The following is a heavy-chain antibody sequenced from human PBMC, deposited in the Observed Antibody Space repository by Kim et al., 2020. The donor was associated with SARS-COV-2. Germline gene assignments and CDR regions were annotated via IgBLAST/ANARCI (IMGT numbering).Heavy chain of an antibody. V-gene: IGHV3-48*04. CDR1: GLTFNTDS. CDR3: TRDPSRRSDY. Sequence: GGSLRLFCAASGLTFNTDSMGWVRQAPGKGLDWVAWISSGGSVMVYAESVKGRFTISRDDAKKEVYLQMNSLRAEDMAVYYCTRDPSRRSDYWGQGTLVT. J-gene: IGHJ4*02. CDR2: ISSGGSVM.